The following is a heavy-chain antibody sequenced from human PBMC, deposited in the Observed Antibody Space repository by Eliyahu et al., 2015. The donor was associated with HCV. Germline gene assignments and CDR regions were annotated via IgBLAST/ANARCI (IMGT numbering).Heavy chain of an antibody. CDR3: TRCDYSKTYFLDY. D-gene: IGHD4-11*01. V-gene: IGHV4-39*01. CDR1: GASXXSSNNY. Sequence: QLQLQESGPGLVKPSEXLSLXCXXSGASXXSSNNYWGWXRXXPGRGLEWLGSIYSGGNTYYSPSLKSRVSISADTSKNQFSLKLTSVTAADTAVYYCTRCDYSKTYFLDYWGQGTLVTVSS. CDR2: IYSGGNT. J-gene: IGHJ4*02.